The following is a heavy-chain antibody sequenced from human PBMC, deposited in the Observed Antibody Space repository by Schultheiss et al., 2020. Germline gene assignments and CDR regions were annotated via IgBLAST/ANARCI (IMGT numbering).Heavy chain of an antibody. CDR1: GYTFTGYY. Sequence: ASVKVSCKASGYTFTGYYMHWVRQAPGQGLEWMGWINPNSGGTNYAQKFQGRVTMTRDTSISTAYMELSRLRSDDTAVYYCARPYYGDYESFDYWGQGTLVTGSS. J-gene: IGHJ4*02. V-gene: IGHV1-2*02. CDR2: INPNSGGT. CDR3: ARPYYGDYESFDY. D-gene: IGHD4-17*01.